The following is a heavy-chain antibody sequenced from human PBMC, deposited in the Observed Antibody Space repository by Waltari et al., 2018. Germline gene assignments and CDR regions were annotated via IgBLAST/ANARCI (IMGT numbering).Heavy chain of an antibody. J-gene: IGHJ4*02. D-gene: IGHD2-2*01. Sequence: QVQLVESGGGVVQPGRSLRLSCEASGFTFESHAMHWVRQAPGKGLEWVALSSFDGSDTFYADAVKGRFTVSRENSKNTLYLQMNSLRREDTGIYYCARSTSQTGLSASAMDSWGQGTLVTVSS. CDR3: ARSTSQTGLSASAMDS. CDR2: SSFDGSDT. V-gene: IGHV3-30-3*01. CDR1: GFTFESHA.